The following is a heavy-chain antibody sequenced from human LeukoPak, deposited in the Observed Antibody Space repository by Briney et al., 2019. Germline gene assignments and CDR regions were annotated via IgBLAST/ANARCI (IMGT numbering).Heavy chain of an antibody. Sequence: TSSETLSLTCTVSGDSISSYYWSWIRQPPGKGLEWIGYIYYSGSTNYNPSLKSRVTISVDTSKNQFSLKLSSVTAADTAVYYCARVGTRNWFDPWGQGTLVTVSS. J-gene: IGHJ5*02. CDR3: ARVGTRNWFDP. CDR1: GDSISSYY. CDR2: IYYSGST. V-gene: IGHV4-59*01.